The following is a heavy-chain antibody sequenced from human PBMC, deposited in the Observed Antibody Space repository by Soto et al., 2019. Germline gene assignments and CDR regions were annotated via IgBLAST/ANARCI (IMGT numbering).Heavy chain of an antibody. CDR2: ISGSGGST. Sequence: LRLSCAASGFTFSSYAMSWVRQAPGKGLEWVSAISGSGGSTYYADSVKGRFTISRDNSKNTLYLQMNSLRAEDTAVDYCAKGPTITXIVVVPMDVWGQGTTVTVSS. V-gene: IGHV3-23*01. J-gene: IGHJ6*02. D-gene: IGHD3-22*01. CDR3: AKGPTITXIVVVPMDV. CDR1: GFTFSSYA.